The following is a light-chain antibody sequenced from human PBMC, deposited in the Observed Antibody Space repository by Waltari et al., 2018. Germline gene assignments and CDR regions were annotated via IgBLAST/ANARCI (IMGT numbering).Light chain of an antibody. V-gene: IGKV1-5*03. CDR1: QSISNW. Sequence: DIQMTQSPSTLSASVGDRVTITCRPSQSISNWLAWYQQKPGKAPKLLIYKASTLESGVPSRFSGSGSGTEVTLTISSLQPDDFATYYCQQYNSYSLLTFGGGTKVEIK. J-gene: IGKJ4*01. CDR3: QQYNSYSLLT. CDR2: KAS.